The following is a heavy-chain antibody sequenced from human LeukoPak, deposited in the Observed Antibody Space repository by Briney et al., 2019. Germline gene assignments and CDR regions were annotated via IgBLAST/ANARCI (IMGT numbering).Heavy chain of an antibody. Sequence: ASVKVSCKASGYTFTSYGISWVRQAPGQGLEWMGWISAYNGNTNYAQKLQGRVTMTTDTSTSTAYMELRSLRSDDTAVYYCARDLAPTKSQNLWLGESVGSDYWGQGTLVTVSS. CDR3: ARDLAPTKSQNLWLGESVGSDY. V-gene: IGHV1-18*01. CDR1: GYTFTSYG. D-gene: IGHD3-10*01. CDR2: ISAYNGNT. J-gene: IGHJ4*02.